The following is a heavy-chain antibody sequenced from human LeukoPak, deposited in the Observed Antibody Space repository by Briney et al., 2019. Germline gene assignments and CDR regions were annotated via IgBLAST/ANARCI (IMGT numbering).Heavy chain of an antibody. CDR3: ARNAFDA. CDR2: INQDGSQN. CDR1: GFTFSSAW. J-gene: IGHJ3*01. Sequence: GGSLRLSCAASGFTFSSAWMSWVRQAPGKGLEWVANINQDGSQNSYVDSVKGRFTISRDNAKNSLCLQMNSLRAEDTAVYYCARNAFDAWGQGTMVTVSS. V-gene: IGHV3-7*01.